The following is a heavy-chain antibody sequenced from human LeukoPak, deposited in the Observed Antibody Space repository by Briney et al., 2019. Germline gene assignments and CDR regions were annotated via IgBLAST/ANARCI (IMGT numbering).Heavy chain of an antibody. D-gene: IGHD3-10*01. CDR3: ARHVGGWFGEFTFDY. CDR1: GYSISSAYY. CDR2: IYYSGST. J-gene: IGHJ4*02. V-gene: IGHV4-38-2*02. Sequence: SETLSLTCTVSGYSISSAYYWGWVRQPPGKGLEWIGSIYYSGSTYYNPSLKSRVTISVDTSKNQFSLKLSSVTAADTAVYYCARHVGGWFGEFTFDYWGQGTLVTVSS.